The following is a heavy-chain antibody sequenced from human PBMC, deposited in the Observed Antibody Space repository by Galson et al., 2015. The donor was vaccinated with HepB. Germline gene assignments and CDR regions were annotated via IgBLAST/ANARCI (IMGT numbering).Heavy chain of an antibody. V-gene: IGHV3-9*01. J-gene: IGHJ3*02. Sequence: SLRLSCAGSRFTFDDYAMPWVRQAPGKGLESVSGISWNRGSIDYADSVKGRFTISRDNAKNSLYLQMNSLRAEDTALYYCAKDIEGRGSWYDGDAFDIWGQGTMVTVSS. CDR3: AKDIEGRGSWYDGDAFDI. CDR2: ISWNRGSI. CDR1: RFTFDDYA. D-gene: IGHD6-13*01.